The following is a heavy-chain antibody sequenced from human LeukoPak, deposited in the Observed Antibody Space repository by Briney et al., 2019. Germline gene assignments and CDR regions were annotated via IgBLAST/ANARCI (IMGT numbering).Heavy chain of an antibody. CDR1: GYTFTGYY. J-gene: IGHJ5*02. CDR3: AREGVAVAAYNWFGP. Sequence: ASVKVSCKASGYTFTGYYMHWVRQAPGQGLEWMGWINPNSGGTNYAQKFQGRVTMTRDTSISTAYMELSRLRSDDTAVYYCAREGVAVAAYNWFGPWGQGTLVTVSS. D-gene: IGHD6-19*01. V-gene: IGHV1-2*02. CDR2: INPNSGGT.